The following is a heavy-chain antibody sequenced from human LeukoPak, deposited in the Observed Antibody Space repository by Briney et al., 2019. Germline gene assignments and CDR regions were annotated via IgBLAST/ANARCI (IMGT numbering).Heavy chain of an antibody. CDR3: AKDHYTGYSSGRDTFDY. CDR2: ISYDGSNK. D-gene: IGHD6-19*01. CDR1: GFTFSSYA. V-gene: IGHV3-30-3*01. J-gene: IGHJ4*02. Sequence: GGSLRLSCAASGFTFSSYAMHWVRQAPGKGLEWVAVISYDGSNKYYADSVKGRFTISRDNSKNTLYLQMNSLRAEDTAVYYCAKDHYTGYSSGRDTFDYWGQGTLVTVSS.